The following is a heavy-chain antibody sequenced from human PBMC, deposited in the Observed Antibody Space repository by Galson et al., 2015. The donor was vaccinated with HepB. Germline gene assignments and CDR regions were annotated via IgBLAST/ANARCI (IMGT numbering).Heavy chain of an antibody. CDR1: GYTFTSYG. D-gene: IGHD2-2*01. J-gene: IGHJ3*02. Sequence: SVKVSCKASGYTFTSYGISWVRQAPGQGLEWMGWISAYNGNTNYAQKLQGRVTMTTDTSTSTAYMELRSLRSDDTAVYYCAKTSRYCSSTSCYAMAFDIWGQGTMVTVSS. CDR2: ISAYNGNT. CDR3: AKTSRYCSSTSCYAMAFDI. V-gene: IGHV1-18*01.